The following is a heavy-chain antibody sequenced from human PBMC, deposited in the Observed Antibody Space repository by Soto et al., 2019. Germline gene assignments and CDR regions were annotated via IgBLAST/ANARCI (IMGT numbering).Heavy chain of an antibody. Sequence: PSGTLSLTCTVSGGSVSSGSYYWSWIRQPPGKGLEWIGYIYYSGSTNYNPSLKSRVTISVDTSKNQFSLQLSSVTAADTAVYYCARGIRITMIVVVIAHLDYWGQGTLVTVSS. CDR2: IYYSGST. J-gene: IGHJ4*02. CDR3: ARGIRITMIVVVIAHLDY. V-gene: IGHV4-61*01. CDR1: GGSVSSGSYY. D-gene: IGHD3-22*01.